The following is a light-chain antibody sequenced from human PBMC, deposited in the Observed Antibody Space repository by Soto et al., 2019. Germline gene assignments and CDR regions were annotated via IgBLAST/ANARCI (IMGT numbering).Light chain of an antibody. Sequence: EIMLTQSPATLSLSLGERATLSCRASQGVSSYLAWYQQKPGQAPRLLIYDASNRATGIPARFSGSGSGTDFTLTISSLEPEDFAVYYCQQCGNWPLTLGGGTKVDIK. CDR2: DAS. CDR1: QGVSSY. V-gene: IGKV3-11*01. CDR3: QQCGNWPLT. J-gene: IGKJ4*01.